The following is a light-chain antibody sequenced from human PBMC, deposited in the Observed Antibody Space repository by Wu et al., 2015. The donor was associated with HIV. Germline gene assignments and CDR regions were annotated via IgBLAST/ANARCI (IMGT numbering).Light chain of an antibody. CDR1: QSLGTY. V-gene: IGKV3-11*01. Sequence: EIVLTQSPATLSLSPGERATLSCRASQSLGTYLAWYQHKPGQTPTLLIYDSSERAPGIPARFSGSGSGTDFTLTISSLEPEDVATYYCQKYNTAPWTFGQGTKVEMK. J-gene: IGKJ1*01. CDR2: DSS. CDR3: QKYNTAPWT.